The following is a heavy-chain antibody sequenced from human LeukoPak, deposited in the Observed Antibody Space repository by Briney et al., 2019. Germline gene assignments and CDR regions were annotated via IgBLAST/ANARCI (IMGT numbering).Heavy chain of an antibody. V-gene: IGHV1-18*01. D-gene: IGHD6-19*01. CDR1: GYTFTSYG. Sequence: ASVKVSCKASGYTFTSYGISWVRQAPGQGLEWMGWISAYNGNTNYAQKLQGRVTMTTDTSTSTAYMELRSLRSDDTAVYCCARGQSSGWYRSDAFDIWGQGTMVTVSS. CDR2: ISAYNGNT. J-gene: IGHJ3*02. CDR3: ARGQSSGWYRSDAFDI.